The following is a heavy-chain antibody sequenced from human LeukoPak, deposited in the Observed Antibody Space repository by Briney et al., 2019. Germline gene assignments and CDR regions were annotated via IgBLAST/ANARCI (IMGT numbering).Heavy chain of an antibody. V-gene: IGHV1-69*04. Sequence: SVKVSCKASGGTFSSYAISWVRQAPGQGLEWMGRIIPILGIANYAQKFQGRVTITADKSTSTAYMELSSLRSEDTAVYYCARPSTTYCSGGSCYRYWGQGTLVTVSS. CDR1: GGTFSSYA. CDR3: ARPSTTYCSGGSCYRY. D-gene: IGHD2-15*01. CDR2: IIPILGIA. J-gene: IGHJ4*02.